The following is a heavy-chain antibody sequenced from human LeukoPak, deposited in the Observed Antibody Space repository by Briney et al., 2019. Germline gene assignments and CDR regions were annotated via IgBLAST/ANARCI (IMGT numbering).Heavy chain of an antibody. Sequence: SETLSLTCTVSGGSISSSTYYWGWIRQPPGKGLEWIGTIYDSGTTYYNPSLKSRVTISVDTSKNQFSLKLNSVTAADTAVYYCARAMYWRGYRSGMDVWGQGTTVTVSS. D-gene: IGHD3-16*02. V-gene: IGHV4-39*01. J-gene: IGHJ6*02. CDR1: GGSISSSTYY. CDR3: ARAMYWRGYRSGMDV. CDR2: IYDSGTT.